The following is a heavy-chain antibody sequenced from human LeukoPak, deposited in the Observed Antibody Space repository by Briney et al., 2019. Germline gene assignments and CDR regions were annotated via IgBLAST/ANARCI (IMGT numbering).Heavy chain of an antibody. D-gene: IGHD1-26*01. CDR3: ARGYPFGSDY. Sequence: SETLSLTCTVSGGSISSDGYYWTWIRQPPGKGLEWIGEINHSGSTNYNPSLKSRVTISVDTSKNQFSLKLSSVTAADTAVYYCARGYPFGSDYWGQGTLVTVSS. J-gene: IGHJ4*02. CDR1: GGSISSDGYY. V-gene: IGHV4-34*01. CDR2: INHSGST.